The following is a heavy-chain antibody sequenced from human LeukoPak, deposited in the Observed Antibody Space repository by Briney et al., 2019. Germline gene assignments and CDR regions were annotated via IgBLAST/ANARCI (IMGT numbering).Heavy chain of an antibody. CDR3: AKVLVVGATTPDVFYI. V-gene: IGHV3-23*01. D-gene: IGHD1-26*01. J-gene: IGHJ3*02. CDR1: GFTFCGNA. CDR2: ISVSGGST. Sequence: AGGYLRLSCAASGFTFCGNALTRVRPALGKGREWVSAISVSGGSTYYAYSVKGRFTIFRDDSKNTLYLQLNRLRADDTAVYYCAKVLVVGATTPDVFYICGQETIVTVSS.